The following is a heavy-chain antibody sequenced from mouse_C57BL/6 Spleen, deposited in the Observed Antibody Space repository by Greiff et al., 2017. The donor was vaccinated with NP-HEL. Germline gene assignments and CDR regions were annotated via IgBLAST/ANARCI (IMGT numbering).Heavy chain of an antibody. CDR3: AREGNWDHFDY. D-gene: IGHD4-1*01. CDR2: ISDGGSYT. V-gene: IGHV5-4*01. Sequence: EVKLMESGGGLVKPGGSLKLSCAASGFTFSSYAMSWVRQTPEKRLEWVATISDGGSYTYYPDNVKGRFTISRDNAKNNLYLQMSHLKSEDTAMYYCAREGNWDHFDYWGQGTTLTVSS. CDR1: GFTFSSYA. J-gene: IGHJ2*01.